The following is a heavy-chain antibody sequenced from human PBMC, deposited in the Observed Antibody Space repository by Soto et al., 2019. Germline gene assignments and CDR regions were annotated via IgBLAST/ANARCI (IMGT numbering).Heavy chain of an antibody. CDR1: GGCIGSRRYY. Sequence: KLPETLALTCSVSGGCIGSRRYYWGWIRQPPGRGLEWIGSIYYTGSTFYTPSLKSRVTMSVDTSKNQFSLKLSSVTAPDTAVYYCARHPARKGRDYLYDYWGQGTQVTVSS. CDR3: ARHPARKGRDYLYDY. D-gene: IGHD4-17*01. CDR2: IYYTGST. V-gene: IGHV4-39*01. J-gene: IGHJ4*02.